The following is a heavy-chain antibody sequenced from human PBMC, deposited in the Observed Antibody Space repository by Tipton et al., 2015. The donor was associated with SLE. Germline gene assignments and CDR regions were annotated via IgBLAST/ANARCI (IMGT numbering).Heavy chain of an antibody. V-gene: IGHV4-38-2*01. CDR2: IFHTGTT. CDR1: GDSLISDYF. J-gene: IGHJ3*02. Sequence: GLVKPSETLSLTCAVSGDSLISDYFWGWIRQPPGKGLEWIGNIFHTGTTYSTPSLKSRITISVDTSNNQFSLRLRSVTAADTAVYYCARTLGAIAHTVYDAFDIWGQGKMVTVSS. D-gene: IGHD1-26*01. CDR3: ARTLGAIAHTVYDAFDI.